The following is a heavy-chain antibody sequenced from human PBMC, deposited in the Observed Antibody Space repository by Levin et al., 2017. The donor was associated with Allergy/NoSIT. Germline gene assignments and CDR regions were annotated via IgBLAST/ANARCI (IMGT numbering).Heavy chain of an antibody. CDR1: GGSISSYY. Sequence: SETLSLTCTVSGGSISSYYWSWIRQPPGKGLEWIGYIYYSGSTNYNPSLKSRVTISVDTSKNQFSLKLSSVTAADTAVYYWARDHVALYGGYYYYGMDVWGQGTTVTVSS. CDR2: IYYSGST. D-gene: IGHD2-8*01. V-gene: IGHV4-59*01. J-gene: IGHJ6*02. CDR3: ARDHVALYGGYYYYGMDV.